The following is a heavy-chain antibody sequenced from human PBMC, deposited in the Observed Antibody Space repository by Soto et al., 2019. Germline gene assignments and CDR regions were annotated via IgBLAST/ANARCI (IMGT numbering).Heavy chain of an antibody. D-gene: IGHD6-13*01. CDR3: ARRPYSSSWYVDY. CDR2: ISSNGGST. J-gene: IGHJ4*02. CDR1: GFTFSSYA. V-gene: IGHV3-64*01. Sequence: GGSLRLSCAASGFTFSSYAMHWVRQAPGKGLEYVSAISSNGGSTYYANSVKGRFTISRDNSKNTLYLQMGSLRAEDMAVYYCARRPYSSSWYVDYWGQGTLVTVSS.